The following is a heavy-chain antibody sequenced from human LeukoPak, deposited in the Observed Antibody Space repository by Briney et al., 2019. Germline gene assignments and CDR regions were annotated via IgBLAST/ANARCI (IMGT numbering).Heavy chain of an antibody. V-gene: IGHV3-23*01. CDR3: AKVGVYCSGRSDYYFDY. D-gene: IGHD3-10*01. CDR2: ISGSGGST. J-gene: IGHJ4*02. CDR1: GFTFSSYA. Sequence: PGGSLRLSCAASGFTFSSYAMSWVRQAPGKGLEWVSAISGSGGSTYYADSVKGRFTISRDNSKNTLYLQMNSLRAEDTAVYYCAKVGVYCSGRSDYYFDYWGQGTLVTVSS.